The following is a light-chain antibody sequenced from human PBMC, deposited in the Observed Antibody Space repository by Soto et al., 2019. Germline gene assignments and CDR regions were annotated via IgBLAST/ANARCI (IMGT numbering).Light chain of an antibody. CDR2: AAS. CDR1: QGIYIY. CDR3: QPYNNWPLT. V-gene: IGKV1-27*01. J-gene: IGKJ4*01. Sequence: DIQMTQSPSSLSASVGDRVNITCRASQGIYIYLAWYQQKPGKIPKVLIYAASTLQSGVPSRFSGSRSGAEFTLTINSLQSEDFAVYYCQPYNNWPLTFGGGTKVDIK.